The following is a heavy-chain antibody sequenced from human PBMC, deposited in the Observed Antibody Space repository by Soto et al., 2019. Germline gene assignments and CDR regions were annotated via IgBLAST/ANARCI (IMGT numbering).Heavy chain of an antibody. CDR1: GFTFSSYA. CDR3: AKNYADNEPA. V-gene: IGHV3-23*01. CDR2: ISGPGIIT. D-gene: IGHD3-16*01. Sequence: PGGSLRLSCAASGFTFSSYAMHWVRQAPGKGLEWVSGISGPGIITQYADSVKGRFTISRDNSNNTLSLQMSSLRAEDTAVYYCAKNYADNEPAWGQGTLVTVSS. J-gene: IGHJ5*02.